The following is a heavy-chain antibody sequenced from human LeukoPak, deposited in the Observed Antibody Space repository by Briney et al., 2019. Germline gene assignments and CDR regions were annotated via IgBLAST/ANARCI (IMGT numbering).Heavy chain of an antibody. V-gene: IGHV3-21*01. J-gene: IGHJ4*02. CDR2: ISSSSTYI. Sequence: GGSLRLSCAASGFTFSSYSMNWVRQAPGEGLEWVSSISSSSTYIYYADSVKGRFTISRDTAKSSLFLQMNSLRAEDTAMYYCARVTLTGYYAFDNWGQGTLVTVSS. CDR3: ARVTLTGYYAFDN. D-gene: IGHD3-9*01. CDR1: GFTFSSYS.